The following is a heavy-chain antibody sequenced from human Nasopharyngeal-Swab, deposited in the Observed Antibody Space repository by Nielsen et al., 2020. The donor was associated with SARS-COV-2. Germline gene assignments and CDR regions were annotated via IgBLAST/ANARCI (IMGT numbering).Heavy chain of an antibody. D-gene: IGHD5-12*01. J-gene: IGHJ6*03. CDR2: IYHSGST. Sequence: VRQAPGKGLEWIGEIYHSGSTNYNPSLKSRVTISVDKSKNQFSLKLSSVTAADTAVYYCPRGYPRGYSGYDLYYYYYYMDVWGKGTTVTVSS. CDR3: PRGYPRGYSGYDLYYYYYYMDV. V-gene: IGHV4-4*02.